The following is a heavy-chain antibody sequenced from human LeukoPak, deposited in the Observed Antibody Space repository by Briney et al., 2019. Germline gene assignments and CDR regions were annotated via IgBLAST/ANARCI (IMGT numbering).Heavy chain of an antibody. J-gene: IGHJ6*03. CDR3: ARFGGYIAAAGTRYYYYYYMDV. V-gene: IGHV4-59*12. CDR2: IYYSGST. Sequence: PSETLSLTCTVSGGSISSYYWSWIRQPPGNGLEWIGYIYYSGSTNYNPSLKSRVTISVDTSKNQFSLKLSSVTAADTAVYYCARFGGYIAAAGTRYYYYYYMDVWGKGTTVTVSS. D-gene: IGHD6-13*01. CDR1: GGSISSYY.